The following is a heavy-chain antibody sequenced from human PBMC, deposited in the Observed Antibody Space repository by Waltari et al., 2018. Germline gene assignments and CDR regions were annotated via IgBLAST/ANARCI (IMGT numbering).Heavy chain of an antibody. CDR2: IWYDGSNK. Sequence: QLQLQESGPGLVKPSETLSLTCTVSGGSISSSSYYWGWIRQPPGKGLEWVAVIWYDGSNKYYADSGKGRFTISRDKSKNTLYLQMNSLRAEDTAMYYCAKDQWGYKDYFDYWGQGTLVTVSS. J-gene: IGHJ4*02. D-gene: IGHD2-2*02. V-gene: IGHV3-30*02. CDR1: GGSISSSSYY. CDR3: AKDQWGYKDYFDY.